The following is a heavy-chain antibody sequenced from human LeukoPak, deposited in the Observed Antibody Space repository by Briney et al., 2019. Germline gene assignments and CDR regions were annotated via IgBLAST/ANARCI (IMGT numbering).Heavy chain of an antibody. CDR2: IYSGGST. J-gene: IGHJ4*02. CDR1: GFTVSSNY. V-gene: IGHV3-53*01. D-gene: IGHD3-22*01. Sequence: GGSLRLSCAASGFTVSSNYMSWVRRAPGKGLEWVSVIYSGGSTYYADSVKGRFTISRDNSKNTLYLQMNSLRAEDTAVYYCARDGDDTSGSFSPFDYWGQGSLVTVSS. CDR3: ARDGDDTSGSFSPFDY.